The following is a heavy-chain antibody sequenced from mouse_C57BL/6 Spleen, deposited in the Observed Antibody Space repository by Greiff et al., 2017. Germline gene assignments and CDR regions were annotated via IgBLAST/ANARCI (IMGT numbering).Heavy chain of an antibody. CDR1: GFTFSSYA. Sequence: EVQVVESGGGLVKPGGSLKLSCAASGFTFSSYAMSWVRQTPEKRLEWVATISDGGSYTYYPDNVKGRFTISRDNAKNNLYLQMSHLKSEDTAMXYCARDDYDLGPWFAYWGQGTLVTVSA. CDR3: ARDDYDLGPWFAY. CDR2: ISDGGSYT. D-gene: IGHD2-4*01. V-gene: IGHV5-4*01. J-gene: IGHJ3*01.